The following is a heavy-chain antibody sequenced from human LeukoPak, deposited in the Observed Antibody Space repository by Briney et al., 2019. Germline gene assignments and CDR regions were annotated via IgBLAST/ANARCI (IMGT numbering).Heavy chain of an antibody. CDR2: IYYSGNT. CDR1: GGSISSIIYY. V-gene: IGHV4-39*01. J-gene: IGHJ6*03. D-gene: IGHD6-6*01. CDR3: ARLWGGAARRGSYYYYMDV. Sequence: PSETLSLTCTVSGGSISSIIYYWGWIRQPPGKGLEWIGSIYYSGNTYYNPSLKSRVTISVDTSKNQFSLILSSVTAADTAVYYCARLWGGAARRGSYYYYMDVWGKGTTVTVSS.